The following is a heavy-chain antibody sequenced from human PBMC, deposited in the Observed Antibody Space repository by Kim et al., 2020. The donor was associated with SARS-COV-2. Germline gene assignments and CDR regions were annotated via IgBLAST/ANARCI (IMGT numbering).Heavy chain of an antibody. J-gene: IGHJ6*02. Sequence: SETLSLTCTVSGGSISSGDYYWSWIRQPPGKGLEWIGYIYYSGSTYYNPSLKSRVTISVDTSKNQFFLKLSSVTAADTAVYYCARERLWFGELSLSGQDVWGQGTTVTVSS. V-gene: IGHV4-30-4*01. D-gene: IGHD3-10*01. CDR2: IYYSGST. CDR3: ARERLWFGELSLSGQDV. CDR1: GGSISSGDYY.